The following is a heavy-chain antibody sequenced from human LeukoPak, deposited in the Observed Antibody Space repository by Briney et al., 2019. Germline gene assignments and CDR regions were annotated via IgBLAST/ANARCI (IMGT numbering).Heavy chain of an antibody. CDR3: ARGGSPPEALGDTFDI. Sequence: GGSLRLSCAASGVSFSSYWMHWVRQAPGKGLVWVSRIKSDVSGRNYADSVKGRFTISRDNAKNTLYLQMNSLRAEDTAVYYCARGGSPPEALGDTFDIRGQGTKVTVSS. CDR1: GVSFSSYW. V-gene: IGHV3-74*01. CDR2: IKSDVSGR. D-gene: IGHD1-26*01. J-gene: IGHJ3*02.